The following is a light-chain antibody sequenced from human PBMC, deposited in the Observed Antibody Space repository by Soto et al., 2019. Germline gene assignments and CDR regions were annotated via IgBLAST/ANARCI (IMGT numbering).Light chain of an antibody. V-gene: IGKV1-5*03. Sequence: DIQMTQSPSTLSGSVGDRVTITCRASQTISSWLAWYQQKPGKAPKLLLYKASTLKSGVPSRFSGSGSGTEFTLTISSLQPDDFANYYCQHYNSYSEAFGQGTKVDIK. CDR1: QTISSW. J-gene: IGKJ1*01. CDR2: KAS. CDR3: QHYNSYSEA.